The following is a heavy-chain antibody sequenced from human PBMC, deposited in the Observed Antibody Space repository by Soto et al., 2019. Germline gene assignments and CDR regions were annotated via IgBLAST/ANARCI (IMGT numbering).Heavy chain of an antibody. CDR2: INDRGSI. V-gene: IGHV4-34*01. D-gene: IGHD3-9*01. CDR3: ARESHDILTGPPWVWYFDL. CDR1: GGAFSAYY. J-gene: IGHJ2*01. Sequence: QVQLQQWGAGPLRPLETLSLTCGVSGGAFSAYYWAWIRQSPGKGLEWIGEINDRGSINYNPALKSRVCISVDTSKNHYSLHLWSVTAADTAVYYCARESHDILTGPPWVWYFDLWGRGTLVTVSS.